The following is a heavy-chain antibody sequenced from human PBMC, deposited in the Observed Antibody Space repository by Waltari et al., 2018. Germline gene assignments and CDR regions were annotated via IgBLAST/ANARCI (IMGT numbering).Heavy chain of an antibody. D-gene: IGHD2-2*02. V-gene: IGHV1-24*01. Sequence: QVQLVQSGAEVKKPGASVKVSCKVSGYTLTELSMHWVRQAPGKGLEWMGVFDPEHCETIYAQKFQGRVSMTEDTATDKAYMELSSLRSEDTAVYYCATTPVPAAIKYFDLWGRGTLVTVSS. CDR3: ATTPVPAAIKYFDL. J-gene: IGHJ2*01. CDR2: FDPEHCET. CDR1: GYTLTELS.